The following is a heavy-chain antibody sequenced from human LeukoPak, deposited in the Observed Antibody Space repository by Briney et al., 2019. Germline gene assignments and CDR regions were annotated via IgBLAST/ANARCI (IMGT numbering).Heavy chain of an antibody. CDR1: GFTFRSYG. V-gene: IGHV3-33*01. D-gene: IGHD2-15*01. CDR2: IWYDGSNK. CDR3: ARARPDGSGGSWPDAFDI. Sequence: GGSLRLSCAASGFTFRSYGMHWVRQAPGKGLEWVAVIWYDGSNKYYADSVKGRFTISRDNSKNTLYLRMNSLRAEDTAVYYCARARPDGSGGSWPDAFDIWGQGTMVTVSS. J-gene: IGHJ3*02.